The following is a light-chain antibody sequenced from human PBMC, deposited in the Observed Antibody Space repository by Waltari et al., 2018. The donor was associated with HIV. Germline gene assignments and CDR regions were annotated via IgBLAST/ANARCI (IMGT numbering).Light chain of an antibody. CDR3: GTWDSSLSAYV. Sequence: QSVLTQPPSVSAAPGQKVTISCSGSSSNIGNNYVSWYQQLPGTAPKLLLYENNKRPSGIPDRFAGSKSGTSATLGITGLQTGDEADYCCGTWDSSLSAYVFGSGTKVTVL. CDR2: ENN. J-gene: IGLJ1*01. CDR1: SSNIGNNY. V-gene: IGLV1-51*02.